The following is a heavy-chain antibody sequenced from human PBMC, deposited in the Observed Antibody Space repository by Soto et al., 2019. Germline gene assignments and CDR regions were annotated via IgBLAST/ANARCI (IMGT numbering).Heavy chain of an antibody. CDR2: IYPGDSDT. J-gene: IGHJ6*02. Sequence: GESLKISCKGSGYSFTSYWIGWVRQMPGKGLEWMGIIYPGDSDTRYSPYFQGQVTISADKSISTAYLQWNSLKASDTAMYYCARPRSSSRNYYGMDVWGQGTTVTVSS. D-gene: IGHD6-13*01. V-gene: IGHV5-51*01. CDR1: GYSFTSYW. CDR3: ARPRSSSRNYYGMDV.